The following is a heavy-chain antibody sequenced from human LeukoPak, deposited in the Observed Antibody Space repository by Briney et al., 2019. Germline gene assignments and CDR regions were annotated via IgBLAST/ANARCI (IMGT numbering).Heavy chain of an antibody. D-gene: IGHD3-22*01. CDR1: GGTFSSYA. V-gene: IGHV1-69*13. CDR3: AREGAAYYDSSGYLVPFDP. CDR2: IIPIFGTA. Sequence: ASVKVSCKASGGTFSSYAISWVRQAPGQGLEWMGGIIPIFGTANYAQKFQGRVTITADESTSTAYMELSSLRSEDTAVYYCAREGAAYYDSSGYLVPFDPWGQGTLVTVSS. J-gene: IGHJ5*02.